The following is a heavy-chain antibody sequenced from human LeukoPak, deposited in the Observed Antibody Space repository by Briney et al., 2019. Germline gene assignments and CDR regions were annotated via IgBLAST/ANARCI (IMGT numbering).Heavy chain of an antibody. CDR3: AQPPRGDYYDSSGY. Sequence: GGSLRLSCAASGFTFSSYAMSWVRQAPGRGLEWVSAISGSGGSTYYADSVKGRFTISRDNSKNTLYLQMNSLRAEDTAVYYCAQPPRGDYYDSSGYWGQGTLVTVSS. J-gene: IGHJ4*02. CDR2: ISGSGGST. V-gene: IGHV3-23*01. CDR1: GFTFSSYA. D-gene: IGHD3-22*01.